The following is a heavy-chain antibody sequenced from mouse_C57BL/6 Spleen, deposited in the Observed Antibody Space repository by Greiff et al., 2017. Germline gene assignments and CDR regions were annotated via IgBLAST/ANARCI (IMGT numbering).Heavy chain of an antibody. V-gene: IGHV1-7*01. J-gene: IGHJ4*01. D-gene: IGHD4-1*01. CDR1: GYTFTSYW. CDR3: ANPNWDEDAMDY. Sequence: VQLQQSGAELAKPGASVTLSCKASGYTFTSYWMHWVKQRPGQGLEWFGYIIPSSGYTKYNQKFKEQATLTADKSTSTAYMQLSSLTYEDSAVYYCANPNWDEDAMDYRGQVTSVTVAS. CDR2: IIPSSGYT.